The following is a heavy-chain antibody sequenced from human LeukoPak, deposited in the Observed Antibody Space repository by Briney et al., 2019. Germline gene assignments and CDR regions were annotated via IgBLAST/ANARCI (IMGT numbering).Heavy chain of an antibody. V-gene: IGHV3-74*01. CDR2: INSDGIST. D-gene: IGHD5-12*01. CDR3: ARDRGYAFDI. J-gene: IGHJ3*02. CDR1: GFTFSTYW. Sequence: GGSLRLSCAASGFTFSTYWMHWVRQAPGKGLVWVSRINSDGISTSYADAVKGRSTISRDNDKNTLYLQMNNLRAEDTAVYYCARDRGYAFDIWGQGTMVTVSS.